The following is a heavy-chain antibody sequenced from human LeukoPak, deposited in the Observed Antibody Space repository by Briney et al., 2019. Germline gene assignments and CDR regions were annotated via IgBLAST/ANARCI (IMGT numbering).Heavy chain of an antibody. CDR2: FAHDEKTI. CDR1: GFTFTCQL. Sequence: GGPLSLCCVASGFTFTCQLMHGGRQPPDRVLEWGVVFAHDEKTIFYADLQKRRFIVSRDNAKNSLYLQMNGLSAEDTAVYYCARDSAVMSYYYYYMDVWGKGTTVTVSS. J-gene: IGHJ6*03. V-gene: IGHV3-30*04. CDR3: ARDSAVMSYYYYYMDV. D-gene: IGHD2-21*01.